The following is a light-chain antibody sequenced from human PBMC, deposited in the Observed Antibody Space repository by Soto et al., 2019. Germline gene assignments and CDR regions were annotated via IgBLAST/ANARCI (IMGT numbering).Light chain of an antibody. J-gene: IGKJ2*01. Sequence: EIVMTQFPATLSVSPGDRATLSCRASQSISSHLAWYQQKPGQAPRLLIYGASSRAAGIPARFRGSGSGTEFTLTISSLQSEDFAVYYCQHYNNWPPYTFGQGTNLEIK. V-gene: IGKV3-15*01. CDR3: QHYNNWPPYT. CDR2: GAS. CDR1: QSISSH.